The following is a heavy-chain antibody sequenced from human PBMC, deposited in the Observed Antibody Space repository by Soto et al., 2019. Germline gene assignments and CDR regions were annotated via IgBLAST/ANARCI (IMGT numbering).Heavy chain of an antibody. J-gene: IGHJ4*02. V-gene: IGHV3-30-3*01. CDR1: RFTFSYYA. CDR2: ILSDGSKQ. Sequence: GGSLRLSCAASRFTFSYYAMHWIRQAPGKGLEWMAVILSDGSKQYYAESVKGRFTISRDNSKSTLYLQMNSLRAEDTAVYYCARGSCGGDCYSANWGQGTLVTVSS. D-gene: IGHD2-21*02. CDR3: ARGSCGGDCYSAN.